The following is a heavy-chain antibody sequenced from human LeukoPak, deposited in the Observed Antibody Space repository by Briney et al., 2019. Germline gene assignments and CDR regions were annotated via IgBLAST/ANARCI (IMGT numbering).Heavy chain of an antibody. CDR3: ARATFRGAVLRFDP. CDR1: GFTFSDYY. CDR2: ISYDGSNK. V-gene: IGHV3-30-3*01. J-gene: IGHJ5*02. Sequence: GGSLSLSCAASGFTFSDYYMSWVRQAPGKGLEWVAVISYDGSNKYYADSVKGRFTISRDNSKNTLYLQMNSLRAEDTAVYYCARATFRGAVLRFDPWGQGTLVTVSS. D-gene: IGHD3-10*01.